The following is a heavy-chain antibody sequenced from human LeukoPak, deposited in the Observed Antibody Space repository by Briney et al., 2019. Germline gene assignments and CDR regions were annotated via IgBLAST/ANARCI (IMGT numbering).Heavy chain of an antibody. Sequence: GGSLRLSCLASGFTFSSYGMHWVRQAPGKGLEWVAVIWYDGSNKYYADSVKGRFTISRDNSKNTLYLQMNSLRAEDTAVYYCAKDPIEDSSGYYFDYWGQGTLVTVSS. V-gene: IGHV3-33*06. J-gene: IGHJ4*02. D-gene: IGHD3-22*01. CDR2: IWYDGSNK. CDR3: AKDPIEDSSGYYFDY. CDR1: GFTFSSYG.